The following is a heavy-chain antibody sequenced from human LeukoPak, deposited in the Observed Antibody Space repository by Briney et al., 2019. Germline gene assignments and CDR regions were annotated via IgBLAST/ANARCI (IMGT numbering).Heavy chain of an antibody. CDR2: ISGNGDST. Sequence: GGSLRLSCAASGFTFDDYGMNWVRQAPGKGLEWVSAISGNGDSTYYADSVKGRCTISRDNSKDTLYLQMNSLRAEDTAVYYCAKDPDVDTAINHDYWGQGTLVTVSS. J-gene: IGHJ4*02. V-gene: IGHV3-23*01. CDR3: AKDPDVDTAINHDY. D-gene: IGHD5-18*01. CDR1: GFTFDDYG.